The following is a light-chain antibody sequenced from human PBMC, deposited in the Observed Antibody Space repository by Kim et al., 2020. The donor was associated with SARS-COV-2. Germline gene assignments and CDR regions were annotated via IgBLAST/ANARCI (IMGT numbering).Light chain of an antibody. J-gene: IGKJ2*01. Sequence: DIVMTQSPDSVAVSLGERATISCKSIQSVLYRANYKNYLAWYQQKPGQPPKLLIYWASTRESGVPDRFSGSGSETDFTLTISSLQAEDVAVYYCQQYYSTPYTFGQGTKLEI. CDR3: QQYYSTPYT. V-gene: IGKV4-1*01. CDR2: WAS. CDR1: QSVLYRANYKNY.